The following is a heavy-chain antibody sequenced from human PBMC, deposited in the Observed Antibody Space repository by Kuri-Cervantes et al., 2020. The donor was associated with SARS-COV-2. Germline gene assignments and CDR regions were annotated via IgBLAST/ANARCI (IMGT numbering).Heavy chain of an antibody. CDR3: AKMEGGFLEWTWIDY. J-gene: IGHJ4*02. V-gene: IGHV3-21*01. CDR2: ISSSGSYK. D-gene: IGHD3-3*01. Sequence: GESLKISCTTSGFSFSSYSMSWVRQAPERGLEWVSYISSSGSYKYYADSVKGRFTISRDKTENSLYLQMNSMSAEDTAVYYCAKMEGGFLEWTWIDYWGQGTLVTVSS. CDR1: GFSFSSYS.